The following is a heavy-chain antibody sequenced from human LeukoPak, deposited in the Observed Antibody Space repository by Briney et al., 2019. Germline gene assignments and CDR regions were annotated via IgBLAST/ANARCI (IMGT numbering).Heavy chain of an antibody. CDR3: ARAYMTATRHFDY. CDR2: INPNSGGT. Sequence: ASVKVSCKASGYTFSGYYMHWVRQAPGQGLEWVGWINPNSGGTNYAQKFQGRVTMTRDTSISTAYMELSRLLSGDTAVYYCARAYMTATRHFDYWGQGTLVTVSS. D-gene: IGHD2-21*02. V-gene: IGHV1-2*02. CDR1: GYTFSGYY. J-gene: IGHJ4*02.